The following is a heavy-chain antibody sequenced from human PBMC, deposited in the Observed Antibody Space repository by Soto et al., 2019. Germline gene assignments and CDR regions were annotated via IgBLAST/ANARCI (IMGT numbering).Heavy chain of an antibody. CDR2: ISGPGYNT. J-gene: IGHJ4*02. CDR1: GFTFRNYA. D-gene: IGHD6-13*01. V-gene: IGHV3-23*01. Sequence: GGSLRLSCAASGFTFRNYAMSWVRQAPGKGLEWVSAISGPGYNTFYADSVKGRFTISRDNSANTVHLQMNSLRADDTAVYYCAKEYPESHGSSWYGLYNYWGQGILVTVSS. CDR3: AKEYPESHGSSWYGLYNY.